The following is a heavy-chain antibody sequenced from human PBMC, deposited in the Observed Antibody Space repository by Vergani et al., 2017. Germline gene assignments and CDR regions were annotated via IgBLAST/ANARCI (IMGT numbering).Heavy chain of an antibody. D-gene: IGHD6-19*01. V-gene: IGHV3-23*01. J-gene: IGHJ4*02. CDR3: ARERYSSGRREFDY. CDR1: VFTFSSYA. Sequence: EVQLLESGGGLLQPGGSLRLSCAASVFTFSSYAMSWVRQAPGKGLEWVSAISGSGGSTYYADSVKGRFTISRDNSKNTLYLQMNSLRAEDTAVYYCARERYSSGRREFDYWGQGTLVTVSS. CDR2: ISGSGGST.